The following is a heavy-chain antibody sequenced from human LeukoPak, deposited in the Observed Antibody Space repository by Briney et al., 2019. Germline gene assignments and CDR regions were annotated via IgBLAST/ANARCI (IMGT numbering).Heavy chain of an antibody. CDR1: GFTFSSYG. D-gene: IGHD3-16*01. Sequence: GGSLRLSCAASGFTFSSYGMHWVRQAPGKGLEWVAVISYDGSNKYYADSVKGRFTISRDNSKNTLYLQMNSLRAEDTAVYYCAKDFMSAPGDYWGQGPLVTVSS. V-gene: IGHV3-30*18. J-gene: IGHJ4*02. CDR2: ISYDGSNK. CDR3: AKDFMSAPGDY.